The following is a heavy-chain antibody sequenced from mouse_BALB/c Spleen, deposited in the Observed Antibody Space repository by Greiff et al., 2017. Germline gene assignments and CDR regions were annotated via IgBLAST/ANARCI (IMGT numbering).Heavy chain of an antibody. CDR2: IWSGGST. Sequence: QVQLQQSGPGLVQPSQSLSITCTVSGFSLTSYGVHWVRQSPGKGLEWLGVIWSGGSTDYNAAFISRLSISKDNSKSQVFFKMNSLQANDTAIYYCARGYGNFDFPFYWGQGTLVTVSA. CDR1: GFSLTSYG. CDR3: ARGYGNFDFPFY. V-gene: IGHV2-2*02. J-gene: IGHJ3*01. D-gene: IGHD2-1*01.